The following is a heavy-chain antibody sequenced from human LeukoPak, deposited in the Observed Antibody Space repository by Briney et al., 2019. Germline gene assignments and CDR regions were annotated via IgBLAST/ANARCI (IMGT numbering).Heavy chain of an antibody. D-gene: IGHD6-19*01. Sequence: VASVKVSCKASGYTFTGYYMHWVPQAPGQGLEWMGWINPNSGDTNYAQKFQGRVTMTRDTSISTAYMELSRLGSDDTAVYYCARGVPPSYSSAWYVNYWGQGALVTVSS. J-gene: IGHJ4*02. V-gene: IGHV1-2*03. CDR3: ARGVPPSYSSAWYVNY. CDR2: INPNSGDT. CDR1: GYTFTGYY.